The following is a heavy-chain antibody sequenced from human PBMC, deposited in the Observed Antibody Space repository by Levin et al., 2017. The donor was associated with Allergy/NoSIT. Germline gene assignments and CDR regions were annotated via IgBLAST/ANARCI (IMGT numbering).Heavy chain of an antibody. Sequence: GASVKVSCKASGYTFTDYYMHWVRQAPGQGLEWMGWINPNSGDTKYAQKFQGTVTMTRDTSISTAYMELSRLGSDDTAVYYCARGRLVVGATKVYDTGGHWGQGTLVTVSS. V-gene: IGHV1-2*02. D-gene: IGHD5/OR15-5a*01. CDR1: GYTFTDYY. CDR2: INPNSGDT. J-gene: IGHJ4*02. CDR3: ARGRLVVGATKVYDTGGH.